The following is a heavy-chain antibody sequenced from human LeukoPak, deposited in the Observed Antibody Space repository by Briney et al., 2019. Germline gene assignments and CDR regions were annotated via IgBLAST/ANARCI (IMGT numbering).Heavy chain of an antibody. CDR3: ARFRPMGPSSY. J-gene: IGHJ4*02. Sequence: GESLKISXKGSGYSFTSYWIGWVRQMPGKGLGWMGIIYPGDSDTKYSPSFQGQVTISADKSISTAYLQWSSLKPSDTAMYYCARFRPMGPSSYWGQGTLVTVSS. CDR1: GYSFTSYW. D-gene: IGHD6-13*01. CDR2: IYPGDSDT. V-gene: IGHV5-51*01.